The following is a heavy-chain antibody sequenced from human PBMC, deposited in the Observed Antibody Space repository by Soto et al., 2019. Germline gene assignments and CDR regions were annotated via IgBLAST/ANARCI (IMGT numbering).Heavy chain of an antibody. J-gene: IGHJ6*02. CDR2: IDPSDSYT. Sequence: GASLKISCKGSGYSFTSYWISWVRQMPGKGLEWMGRIDPSDSYTNYSPSFQGHVTISADKSISTAYLQWSSLKASDTAMYYCAREPQTGFYYYGMDVWGQGTTVTVSS. D-gene: IGHD7-27*01. CDR3: AREPQTGFYYYGMDV. V-gene: IGHV5-10-1*01. CDR1: GYSFTSYW.